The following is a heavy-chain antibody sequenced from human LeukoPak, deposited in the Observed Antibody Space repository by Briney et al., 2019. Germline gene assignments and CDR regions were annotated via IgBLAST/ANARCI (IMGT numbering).Heavy chain of an antibody. V-gene: IGHV3-23*01. Sequence: GETLRLSCAASGFTFSNYGMSWLRQAPGKGLEWVSDISGSGDTTYYADPVKGRFTISRDNSKNTLYLQMNSLRAEDTAVYYCATLRKSLWVPEFDFWGQRTLVTVSS. D-gene: IGHD1-14*01. CDR2: ISGSGDTT. CDR1: GFTFSNYG. J-gene: IGHJ4*02. CDR3: ATLRKSLWVPEFDF.